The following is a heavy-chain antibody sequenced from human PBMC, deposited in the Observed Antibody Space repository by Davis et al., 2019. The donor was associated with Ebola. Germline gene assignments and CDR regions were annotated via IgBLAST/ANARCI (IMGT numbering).Heavy chain of an antibody. CDR2: TYYKSKWYY. Sequence: HSQTLSLTCAISGDSVAGGTGGWNWIRQSPSRGLEWLGRTYYKSKWYYDYAVSVKSRIIINPDTSKNQFSLQLNSVTPEDTAVYYCARGWLRSGFDYWGQGAPVTVSS. CDR1: GDSVAGGTGG. CDR3: ARGWLRSGFDY. J-gene: IGHJ4*02. V-gene: IGHV6-1*01. D-gene: IGHD5-12*01.